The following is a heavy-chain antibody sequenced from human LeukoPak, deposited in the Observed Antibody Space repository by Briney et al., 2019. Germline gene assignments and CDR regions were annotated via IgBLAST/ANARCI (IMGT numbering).Heavy chain of an antibody. Sequence: GGSLRLSCAASGFTFSSYSMNWVRQAPGKGLEWVSSISSSSSYIYYADSVKGRFTISRDNAKNSLYLQMNSLRAEDTAVYYCARVGNYYDSSGYYYVSRTSDYWGQGTLVTVSS. V-gene: IGHV3-21*01. D-gene: IGHD3-22*01. J-gene: IGHJ4*02. CDR2: ISSSSSYI. CDR1: GFTFSSYS. CDR3: ARVGNYYDSSGYYYVSRTSDY.